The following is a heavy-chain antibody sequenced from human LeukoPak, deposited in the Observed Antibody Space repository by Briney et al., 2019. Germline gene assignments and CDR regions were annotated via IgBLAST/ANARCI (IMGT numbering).Heavy chain of an antibody. D-gene: IGHD3-3*01. V-gene: IGHV3-23*01. CDR2: ISGSGGST. Sequence: GGSLRLSCAASGFTFSSYAMSWVRQAPGKGLEWVSAISGSGGSTYYADSVKGRFTISRDNSKNTLYLQMNSLRAEDTAVYYCAKVPSPFGVVRYFDYWAREPWSPSPQ. CDR1: GFTFSSYA. CDR3: AKVPSPFGVVRYFDY. J-gene: IGHJ4*02.